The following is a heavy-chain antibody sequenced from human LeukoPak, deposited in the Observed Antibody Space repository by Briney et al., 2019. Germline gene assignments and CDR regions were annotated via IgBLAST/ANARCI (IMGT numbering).Heavy chain of an antibody. D-gene: IGHD4-17*01. Sequence: GGSLRLSCAASGFTFSSYSMNWVRQAPGKGLEWVSSISSSSGYIYYADSVKGRFTISRDNAKNSLYLQMNSLRAEDTAVYYCARGYGDNPGDYWGQGTLVTVSS. J-gene: IGHJ4*02. CDR3: ARGYGDNPGDY. V-gene: IGHV3-21*06. CDR2: ISSSSGYI. CDR1: GFTFSSYS.